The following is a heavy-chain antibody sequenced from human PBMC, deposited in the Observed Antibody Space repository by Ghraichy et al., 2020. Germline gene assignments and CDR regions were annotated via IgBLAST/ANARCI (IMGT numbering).Heavy chain of an antibody. Sequence: GGSLRLSCAASGFTFSSYSMNWVRQAPGKGLEWVSSISSSSSYIYYADSVKGRFTISRDNAKNSLYLQMNSLRAEDTAVYYCARTGTLYDSSGYYYFWGQGTLVTVSS. J-gene: IGHJ4*02. V-gene: IGHV3-21*01. CDR1: GFTFSSYS. CDR2: ISSSSSYI. CDR3: ARTGTLYDSSGYYYF. D-gene: IGHD3-22*01.